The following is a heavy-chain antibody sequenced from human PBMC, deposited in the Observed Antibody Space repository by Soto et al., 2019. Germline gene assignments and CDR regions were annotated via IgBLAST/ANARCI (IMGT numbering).Heavy chain of an antibody. J-gene: IGHJ3*02. CDR3: AKATATSGGAFEI. V-gene: IGHV3-23*01. Sequence: GGSRSLSFPVSGLICSIYDMSWFRQAPGKGLEWVSTILVGGSTHYEDSVKGRFTISRDTSKNTVYLQMNSLTAGDTAFYYCAKATATSGGAFEIYGQGTMVTVSS. CDR2: ILVGGST. D-gene: IGHD1-1*01. CDR1: GLICSIYD.